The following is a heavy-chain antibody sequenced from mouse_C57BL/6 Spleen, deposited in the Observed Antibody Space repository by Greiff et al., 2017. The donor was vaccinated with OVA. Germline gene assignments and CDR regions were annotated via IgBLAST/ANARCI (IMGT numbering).Heavy chain of an antibody. CDR3: ARGDGRYYFDY. D-gene: IGHD3-1*01. CDR2: IYPGDGVT. Sequence: QVQLKESGAELVKPGASVKISCKASGYAFSSYWMNWVKQRPGKGLEWIGQIYPGDGVTNYNGKFKGKATLTADKSSSTAYMQLSSLTSEDSAVYFCARGDGRYYFDYWGQGTTLTVSS. V-gene: IGHV1-80*01. J-gene: IGHJ2*01. CDR1: GYAFSSYW.